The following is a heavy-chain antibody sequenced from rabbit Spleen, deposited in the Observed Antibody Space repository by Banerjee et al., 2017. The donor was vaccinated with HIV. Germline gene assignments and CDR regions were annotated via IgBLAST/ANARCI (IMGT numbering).Heavy chain of an antibody. V-gene: IGHV1S45*01. D-gene: IGHD1-1*01. CDR1: GVSFSGSSY. J-gene: IGHJ6*01. Sequence: QEQLVESGGGLVKPGASLTLTCIASGVSFSGSSYMCWVRQAPGKGLEWIACIELGSSGFTYFASWAKGRFTISKTSSTTVTLHMTSLTAADTATYFCARYTSSSFSSYGMDLWGPGTLVTVS. CDR3: ARYTSSSFSSYGMDL. CDR2: IELGSSGFT.